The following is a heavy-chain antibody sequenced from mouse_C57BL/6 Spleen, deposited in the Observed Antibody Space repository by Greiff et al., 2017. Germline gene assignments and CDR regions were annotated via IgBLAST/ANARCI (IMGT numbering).Heavy chain of an antibody. V-gene: IGHV5-9*01. CDR2: ISGGGGNT. Sequence: EVKLVESGGGLVKPGGSLKLSCAASGFTFSSYTMSWVRQTPEQRLEWVATISGGGGNTYYPDSVKGRFTLSRDNATNTLYLQMSSLRSEDTALDYCARQVFYYGLYGMDYWGQGTSVTVSS. CDR3: ARQVFYYGLYGMDY. D-gene: IGHD2-1*01. J-gene: IGHJ4*01. CDR1: GFTFSSYT.